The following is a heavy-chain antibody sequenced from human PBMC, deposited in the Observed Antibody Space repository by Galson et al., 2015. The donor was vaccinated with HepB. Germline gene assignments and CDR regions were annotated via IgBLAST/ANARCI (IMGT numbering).Heavy chain of an antibody. CDR1: GFTFSSYS. J-gene: IGHJ5*02. CDR2: ISSSSSTI. V-gene: IGHV3-48*01. CDR3: AREGNYDYVWGAKYNWFDP. D-gene: IGHD3-16*01. Sequence: SLRLSCAASGFTFSSYSMNWVRQAPGKGLEWVSYISSSSSTIYYADSVKGRFTISRDNAKNSLYLQMNSLRAEDTAVYYCAREGNYDYVWGAKYNWFDPWGQGTLVTVSS.